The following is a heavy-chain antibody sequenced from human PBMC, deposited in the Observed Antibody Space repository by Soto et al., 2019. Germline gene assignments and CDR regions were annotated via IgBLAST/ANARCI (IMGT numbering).Heavy chain of an antibody. CDR2: IIPIFGTA. Sequence: ASVKVSCKASGGTFSSYAISWVRQAPGQGLEWMGRIIPIFGTANYAQKFQGRVTITADKSTSTAYMELSSLKSEDTAVYYCAGHYYYSTGYNHYMKYYWGQGTLVTVSS. V-gene: IGHV1-69*06. CDR1: GGTFSSYA. D-gene: IGHD3-22*01. J-gene: IGHJ4*02. CDR3: AGHYYYSTGYNHYMKYY.